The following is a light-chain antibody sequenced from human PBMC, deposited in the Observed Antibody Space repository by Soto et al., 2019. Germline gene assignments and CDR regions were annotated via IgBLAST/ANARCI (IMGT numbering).Light chain of an antibody. CDR1: QSVSSN. CDR3: QKYNNWPHT. Sequence: EIVLVQAPVTLSLHTVQIAILSSSASQSVSSNFLAWYQQKPGQAPRLLIYGASTRATVIPAMFSGSGSGTEFALTISSLQSEDFAVYYCQKYNNWPHTFGEGDKGAIK. J-gene: IGKJ1*01. CDR2: GAS. V-gene: IGKV3-15*01.